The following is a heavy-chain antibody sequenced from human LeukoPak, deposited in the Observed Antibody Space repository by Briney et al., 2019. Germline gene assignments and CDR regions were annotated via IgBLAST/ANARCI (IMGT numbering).Heavy chain of an antibody. V-gene: IGHV3-48*02. D-gene: IGHD2-15*01. CDR2: ISSSSSNII. Sequence: GGSLRLSCAASGFTFSRFGMSWVRQAPGKGLEWVSYISSSSSNIIYYADSVKGRFTISRDNAKNSLYLHMNSLRDEDTAVYYCAQKGGADTWGQGTLVTVSS. CDR3: AQKGGADT. CDR1: GFTFSRFG. J-gene: IGHJ5*02.